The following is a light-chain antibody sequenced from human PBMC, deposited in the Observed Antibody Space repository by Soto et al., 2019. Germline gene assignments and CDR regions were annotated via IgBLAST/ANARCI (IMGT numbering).Light chain of an antibody. CDR3: QQRDNWPPFT. J-gene: IGKJ2*01. V-gene: IGKV3-11*01. CDR2: DAS. CDR1: QSVSSY. Sequence: EIVLTQSPATLSLSPGERATLSCRASQSVSSYLAWYQQKPGQAPRLLIYDASNRATGIRARFSGSGSGTDFTLTISSLEPEDFAVYYCQQRDNWPPFTFGQGTKLEIK.